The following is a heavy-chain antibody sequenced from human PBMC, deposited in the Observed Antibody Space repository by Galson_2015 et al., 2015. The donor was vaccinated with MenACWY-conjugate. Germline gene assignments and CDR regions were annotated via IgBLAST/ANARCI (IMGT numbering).Heavy chain of an antibody. CDR1: GYTFTSYG. D-gene: IGHD3-16*01. CDR2: ISAYNGNT. V-gene: IGHV1-18*01. CDR3: ARDEEIMITFGGSGY. Sequence: QSGAEVKKPGTSVKVSCKASGYTFTSYGISWVRQAPGQGLEWMGWISAYNGNTNYAQKLQGRVTMTTDTSTSTAYMELRSLRSDDTAVYYCARDEEIMITFGGSGYWGQGTLVTVSS. J-gene: IGHJ4*02.